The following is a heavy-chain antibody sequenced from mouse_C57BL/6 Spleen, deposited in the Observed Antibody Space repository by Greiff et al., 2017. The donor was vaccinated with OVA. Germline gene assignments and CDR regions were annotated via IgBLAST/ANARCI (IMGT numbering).Heavy chain of an antibody. Sequence: EVQLQESGGGLVQPGGSMKLSCVASGFTFSNYWMNWVRQSPEKGLEWVAQIRLKSDNYATHYAESVKGRFTISRDDSKSSVYLQMNNLRAEDTGIYYCTGGYDLGNYFDYWGQGTTLTVSS. D-gene: IGHD2-2*01. CDR3: TGGYDLGNYFDY. CDR1: GFTFSNYW. J-gene: IGHJ2*01. V-gene: IGHV6-3*01. CDR2: IRLKSDNYAT.